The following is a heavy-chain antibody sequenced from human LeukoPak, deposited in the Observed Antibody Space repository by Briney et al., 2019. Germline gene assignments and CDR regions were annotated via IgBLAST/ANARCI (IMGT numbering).Heavy chain of an antibody. V-gene: IGHV3-23*01. J-gene: IGHJ4*02. D-gene: IGHD3-22*01. CDR1: GFTFSNYA. CDR3: AKDGGSTGYCFDY. Sequence: GGSLRLSCVASGFTFSNYAMSWVRQAPGKGLEWVSTISGRGSTNYADSVKGRFTISRDNSKNTLYVQMTSLRAEDTATYYCAKDGGSTGYCFDYWGQGTLVTVSS. CDR2: ISGRGST.